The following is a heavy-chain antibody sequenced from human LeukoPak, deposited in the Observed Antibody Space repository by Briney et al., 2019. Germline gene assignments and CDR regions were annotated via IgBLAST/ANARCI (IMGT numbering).Heavy chain of an antibody. V-gene: IGHV4-34*10. CDR3: ARGRYGGYFDC. CDR2: IENSGRT. J-gene: IGHJ4*02. Sequence: PSETLSLTCAVYGGSFSGYYWSWIRQPPGKGLEWIGYIENSGRTEYNPSLMSRITISVDTSKIQFSLMLSPVTAADTAVYYCARGRYGGYFDCWGQGTLVTVSS. CDR1: GGSFSGYY. D-gene: IGHD4-23*01.